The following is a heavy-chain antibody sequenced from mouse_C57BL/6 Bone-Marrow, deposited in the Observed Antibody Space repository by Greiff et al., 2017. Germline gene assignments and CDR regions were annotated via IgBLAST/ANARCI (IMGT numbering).Heavy chain of an antibody. CDR3: ARGQLGLRPFFAY. J-gene: IGHJ3*01. Sequence: QVQLQQSGAELARPGASVKLSCKASGYTFTSYGISWVKQRTGQGLEWIGEIYPRSGTTYYDEKFKGRATLPADKSSSTAYLELRSLTSAASAVYFCARGQLGLRPFFAYWGQGTLVTVSA. D-gene: IGHD3-1*01. CDR1: GYTFTSYG. V-gene: IGHV1-81*01. CDR2: IYPRSGTT.